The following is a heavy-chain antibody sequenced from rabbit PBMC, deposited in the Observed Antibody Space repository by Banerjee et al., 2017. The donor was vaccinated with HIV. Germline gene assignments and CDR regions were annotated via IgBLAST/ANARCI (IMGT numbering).Heavy chain of an antibody. CDR3: AKSDAGGSWSLDF. V-gene: IGHV1S40*01. D-gene: IGHD8-1*01. CDR1: GFSFTYSDY. CDR2: IAAGVSFTT. J-gene: IGHJ6*01. Sequence: QSLEESGGDLVKPGASLTLTCTASGFSFTYSDYMCWVRQPQGKGPEWIACIAAGVSFTTYYASWAKGRFTISITSSTTVTLQMTSLTAADTATYFCAKSDAGGSWSLDFWGPGTLVTVS.